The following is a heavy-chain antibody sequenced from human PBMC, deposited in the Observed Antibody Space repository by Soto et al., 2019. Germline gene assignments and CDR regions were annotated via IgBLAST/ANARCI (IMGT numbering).Heavy chain of an antibody. Sequence: EVQLVESGGGLVQPGGSLRLSCAASGFTFSSYWMSWVRQAPGKGLEWVANIKQDGSEKYYVDSVKGRFTISRDNAKNSLYRQINSLRAEDTAVYYCAGDCSSTSCNSGRWYFDLCGRGTLVTVSS. CDR2: IKQDGSEK. CDR3: AGDCSSTSCNSGRWYFDL. D-gene: IGHD2-2*01. J-gene: IGHJ2*01. V-gene: IGHV3-7*01. CDR1: GFTFSSYW.